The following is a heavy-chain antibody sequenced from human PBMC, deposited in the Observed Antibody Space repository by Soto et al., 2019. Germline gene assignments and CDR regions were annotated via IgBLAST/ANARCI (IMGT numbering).Heavy chain of an antibody. V-gene: IGHV5-10-1*01. D-gene: IGHD3-9*01. J-gene: IGHJ6*02. CDR3: ARRNYDILTGIYSSGMDV. CDR2: IDPSDSYT. Sequence: PGESLKISCKGSGYSFTSYWISWVRQMPGKGLEWMGRIDPSDSYTNYSPSFQGHVTISADKSISTAYLQWSSLKASDTAMYYCARRNYDILTGIYSSGMDVWGQGTTVTVSS. CDR1: GYSFTSYW.